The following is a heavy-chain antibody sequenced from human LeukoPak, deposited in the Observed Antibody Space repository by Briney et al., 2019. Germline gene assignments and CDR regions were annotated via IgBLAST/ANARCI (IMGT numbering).Heavy chain of an antibody. Sequence: PSETLSLTCTVSGGSISSYYWSWIRQPPGKGLEWIGYIYYSGSTNYNPSLKSRVTISVDTSKNQFSLKLSSVTAADTAVYYCARAGIVGAVVDFDYWGQGTLVTVSS. D-gene: IGHD1-26*01. CDR2: IYYSGST. J-gene: IGHJ4*02. V-gene: IGHV4-59*01. CDR3: ARAGIVGAVVDFDY. CDR1: GGSISSYY.